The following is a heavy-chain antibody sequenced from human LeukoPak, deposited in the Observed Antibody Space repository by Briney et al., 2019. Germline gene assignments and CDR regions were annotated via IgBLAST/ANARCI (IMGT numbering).Heavy chain of an antibody. D-gene: IGHD1-26*01. J-gene: IGHJ2*01. CDR3: AKDRTVGASYWYFDL. CDR2: ISSSGSGGNT. Sequence: GGSLRLSRAASGFTFSNAWMNWVRQAPGKGLEWVAGISSSGSGGNTYYADSVKGRFTISRDTSKNILFLQMNTLRAEDTAIYYCAKDRTVGASYWYFDLWGRGTLVTVSS. V-gene: IGHV3-23*01. CDR1: GFTFSNAW.